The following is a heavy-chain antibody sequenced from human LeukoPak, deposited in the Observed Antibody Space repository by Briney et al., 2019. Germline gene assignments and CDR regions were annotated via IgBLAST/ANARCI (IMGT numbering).Heavy chain of an antibody. CDR1: GDSISSFY. D-gene: IGHD4-11*01. V-gene: IGHV4-59*08. J-gene: IGHJ5*02. CDR2: IYHNGIT. Sequence: PSETLSLTCTVSGDSISSFYWSWIRQPPGKGLEWIGYIYHNGITNYNPFLKSRVTISVDTSKNQFSLKLSSVTAADTAVYHCARHDGYSNYYWFDPWGQGTLVTVSS. CDR3: ARHDGYSNYYWFDP.